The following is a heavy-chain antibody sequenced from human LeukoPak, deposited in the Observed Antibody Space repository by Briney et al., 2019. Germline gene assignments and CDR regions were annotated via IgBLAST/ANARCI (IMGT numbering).Heavy chain of an antibody. CDR1: GFTFSSYW. J-gene: IGHJ4*01. CDR2: IRQDGGEE. D-gene: IGHD6-13*01. CDR3: ARDGTAAGPYFDL. V-gene: IGHV3-7*01. Sequence: GGSLRLSCAVSGFTFSSYWMSWVRQAPGKGLEWVASIRQDGGEESYVDSVKGRFTISRDNTKSSLYLQINSLRAEVTAVYYCARDGTAAGPYFDLWGQGTLVTVSS.